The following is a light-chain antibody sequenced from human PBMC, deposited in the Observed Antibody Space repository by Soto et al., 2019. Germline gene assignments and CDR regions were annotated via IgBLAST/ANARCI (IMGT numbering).Light chain of an antibody. CDR2: KAS. J-gene: IGKJ1*01. CDR3: QHYNTYSV. Sequence: DIQMTQSPSTLSASVGDRVTITCRASQNINNWLAWYQQKPGKAPKLLIYKASTLESGVPSRFSGSGSGAEFTLTISSLQPDDFATYYCQHYNTYSVFGHGTKV. V-gene: IGKV1-5*03. CDR1: QNINNW.